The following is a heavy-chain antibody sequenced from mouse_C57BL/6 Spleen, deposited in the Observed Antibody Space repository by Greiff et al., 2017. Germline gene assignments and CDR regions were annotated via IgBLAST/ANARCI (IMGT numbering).Heavy chain of an antibody. CDR2: IYPGDGDT. Sequence: QVQLKESGPELVKPGASVKISCKASGYAFSSSWMNWVKQRPGKGLEWIGRIYPGDGDTNYNGKFKGKATLTADKSSSTAYMQLSSLTSEDSAVYFCARGEGTFYYFDYWGQGTTLTVSS. V-gene: IGHV1-82*01. J-gene: IGHJ2*01. D-gene: IGHD3-3*01. CDR1: GYAFSSSW. CDR3: ARGEGTFYYFDY.